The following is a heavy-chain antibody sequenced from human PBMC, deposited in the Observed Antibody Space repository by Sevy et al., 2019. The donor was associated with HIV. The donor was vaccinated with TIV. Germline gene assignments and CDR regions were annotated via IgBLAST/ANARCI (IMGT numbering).Heavy chain of an antibody. J-gene: IGHJ4*02. CDR2: ISGDGSNT. CDR1: GLTFSTYG. Sequence: GGSLRLSCAASGLTFSTYGMHWVRQAPGKGLEWVALISGDGSNTYYAGSVTGRFTISRDNAKNTLYLQMNSLRADDTAMYYCAKAYAEKIMDLYYYDSWGQGTLVTVSS. CDR3: AKAYAEKIMDLYYYDS. V-gene: IGHV3-30*18. D-gene: IGHD3-16*01.